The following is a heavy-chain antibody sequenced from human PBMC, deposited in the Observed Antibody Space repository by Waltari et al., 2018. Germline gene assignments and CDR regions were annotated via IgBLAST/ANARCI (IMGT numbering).Heavy chain of an antibody. CDR2: IKSKTDGGTT. V-gene: IGHV3-15*01. CDR1: AFTSTNSW. CDR3: TTDEGSHLN. Sequence: EVQLVESGGGLVKPGGSLRLSCDASAFTSTNSWMSWVRQAPGKGLEWVGRIKSKTDGGTTDYAAPVKGRFTISRDDSKNTLYLQMNSLKTEDTAVYYCTTDEGSHLNWGQGTLVTVSS. J-gene: IGHJ4*02. D-gene: IGHD2-15*01.